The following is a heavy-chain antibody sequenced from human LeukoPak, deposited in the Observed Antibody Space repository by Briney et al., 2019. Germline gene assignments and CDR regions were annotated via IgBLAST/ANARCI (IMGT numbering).Heavy chain of an antibody. J-gene: IGHJ4*02. Sequence: ASVRVSCKASGYTFTGFYIHWVRQAPGQGLEWMGIINPSGGSTSYAQKFQGRVTMTRDTSTSTVYMELSSLRSEDTAVYYCARGHYPQWELPNNDHFDYWGQGTLVTVSS. D-gene: IGHD1-26*01. CDR3: ARGHYPQWELPNNDHFDY. CDR2: INPSGGST. V-gene: IGHV1-46*01. CDR1: GYTFTGFY.